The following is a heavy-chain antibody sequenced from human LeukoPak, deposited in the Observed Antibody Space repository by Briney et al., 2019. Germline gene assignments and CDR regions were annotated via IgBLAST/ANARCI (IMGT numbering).Heavy chain of an antibody. V-gene: IGHV3-21*01. CDR2: IGTVSFHR. Sequence: GGSLRLSCAASGFVFSTYGMNWVRQAPGKGLEWVSSIGTVSFHRYYTDSVKGRFTISRDNSKNTLYLQMNSLRAEDTAVYYCARDFGYNTGDYYYYYGMDVWGQGTTVTVSS. D-gene: IGHD5-24*01. J-gene: IGHJ6*02. CDR1: GFVFSTYG. CDR3: ARDFGYNTGDYYYYYGMDV.